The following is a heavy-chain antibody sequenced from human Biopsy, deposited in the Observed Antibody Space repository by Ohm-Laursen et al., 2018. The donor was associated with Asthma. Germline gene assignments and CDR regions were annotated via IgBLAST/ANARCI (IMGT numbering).Heavy chain of an antibody. CDR2: VNTGNGGT. CDR1: GYNFISFA. D-gene: IGHD3-9*01. J-gene: IGHJ3*01. Sequence: ASVKVSCKASGYNFISFAIHWVRQAPGQRLEWMGWVNTGNGGTKYSQKFQGRVTITRDTSASTAYMELGSLRSEDTATYYCARTYYDFLTGQVKDVFGVWGQGTMVTVSS. CDR3: ARTYYDFLTGQVKDVFGV. V-gene: IGHV1-3*04.